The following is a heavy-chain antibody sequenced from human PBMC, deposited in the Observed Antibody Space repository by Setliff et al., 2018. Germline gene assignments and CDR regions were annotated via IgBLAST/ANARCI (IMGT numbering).Heavy chain of an antibody. Sequence: ASVKVSCKASGYSFSTYAMSWIRRAPGQGLEWMGWINTNTGNPSYAQGFTGRFVFSLDTSVSTAYLQISSLKPEDTAMYYCARASRFATIVWKGDYYMDVWGKGTTVTVSS. CDR2: INTNTGNP. CDR1: GYSFSTYA. D-gene: IGHD3-16*02. J-gene: IGHJ6*03. V-gene: IGHV7-4-1*02. CDR3: ARASRFATIVWKGDYYMDV.